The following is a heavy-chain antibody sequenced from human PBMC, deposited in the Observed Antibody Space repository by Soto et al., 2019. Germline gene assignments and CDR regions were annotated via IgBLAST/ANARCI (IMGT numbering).Heavy chain of an antibody. J-gene: IGHJ4*02. CDR2: ISGSGGST. Sequence: EVQLLESGGGLVQPGESLRLSCAVSGFTFSNYAMSWVRQVPGKGLEWVSTISGSGGSTYYADSVKGRFTISRDNSKNTLEQEMNGLRAEDTAVYYGVKQQKRDVRAVDNWGQGTLGTVSS. V-gene: IGHV3-23*01. CDR1: GFTFSNYA. D-gene: IGHD6-13*01. CDR3: VKQQKRDVRAVDN.